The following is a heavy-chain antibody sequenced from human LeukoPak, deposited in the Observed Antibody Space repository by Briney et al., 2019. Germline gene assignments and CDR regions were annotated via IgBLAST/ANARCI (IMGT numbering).Heavy chain of an antibody. CDR3: ARSIVVVPAAMDWFDP. CDR2: IYYSGST. J-gene: IGHJ5*02. CDR1: GGSISSYY. D-gene: IGHD2-2*01. Sequence: SETLSLTCTVSGGSISSYYWSWIRQPPGKGLEWIGYIYYSGSTNYNPSLKSRVTISVDMSKNQFSLKLSSVTAADTAVYYCARSIVVVPAAMDWFDPWGQGTLVTVSS. V-gene: IGHV4-59*08.